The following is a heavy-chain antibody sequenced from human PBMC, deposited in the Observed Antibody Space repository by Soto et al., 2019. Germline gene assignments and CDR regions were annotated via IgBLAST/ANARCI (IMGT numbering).Heavy chain of an antibody. D-gene: IGHD6-19*01. J-gene: IGHJ5*02. CDR3: ARTNNGYRSGGYNGFDT. Sequence: QVQLQESGPGLVKPSGTLSLTCAVSGDSIDSNHWWSWVRQPPGKGLEWIGEIHHSGSTNYNPSLKNRVTTSVDKSKNQVALNLTSVTAADTAFYYCARTNNGYRSGGYNGFDTWGQGTLVTVSS. CDR2: IHHSGST. CDR1: GDSIDSNHW. V-gene: IGHV4-4*02.